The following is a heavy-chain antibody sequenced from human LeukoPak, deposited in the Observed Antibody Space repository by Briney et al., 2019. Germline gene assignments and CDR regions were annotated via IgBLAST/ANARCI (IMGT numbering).Heavy chain of an antibody. V-gene: IGHV3-15*01. J-gene: IGHJ4*02. CDR1: GFTFSNAW. CDR2: IKSKSDGGTT. Sequence: GGSLRLSCAASGFTFSNAWMSWVRQAPGKGLEWVGHIKSKSDGGTTDYAAPVKGRFTISRDNAKNSLYLQMNSLRAEDRAVYYCARDGDGYSFDNWGQGTLVTVSS. D-gene: IGHD5-24*01. CDR3: ARDGDGYSFDN.